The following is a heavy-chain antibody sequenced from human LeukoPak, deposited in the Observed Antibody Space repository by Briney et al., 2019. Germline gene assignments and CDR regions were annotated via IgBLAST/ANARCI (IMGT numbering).Heavy chain of an antibody. V-gene: IGHV4-39*01. CDR2: IYYSGST. D-gene: IGHD2-2*01. Sequence: SETLSLTCTVSGGSISSSSYYWGWIRQPPGKGLEWIGSIYYSGSTYYNPSLKSRVTISVDTSKNQFSLKLSSVTAADTAVYYCAKGPNIVVVPADYWGQGTLVTVSS. CDR3: AKGPNIVVVPADY. J-gene: IGHJ4*02. CDR1: GGSISSSSYY.